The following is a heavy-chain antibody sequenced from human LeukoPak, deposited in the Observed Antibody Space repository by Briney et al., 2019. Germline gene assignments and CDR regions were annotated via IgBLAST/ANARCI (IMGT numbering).Heavy chain of an antibody. CDR3: AKESQGGSTTSHFDR. J-gene: IGHJ4*02. V-gene: IGHV3-30*18. CDR2: ISYDGSTK. Sequence: GGSLRLSCAASGFTFSNYGMHWVRQAPGKGLEWVAVISYDGSTKIYADSVKGRFTISRDNSKNTLSLQMDSLRAEDTAVYYCAKESQGGSTTSHFDRWGQGTLVTVSS. D-gene: IGHD5/OR15-5a*01. CDR1: GFTFSNYG.